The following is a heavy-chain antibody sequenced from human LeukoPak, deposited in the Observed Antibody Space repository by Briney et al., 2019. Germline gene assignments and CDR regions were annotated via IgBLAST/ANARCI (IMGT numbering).Heavy chain of an antibody. D-gene: IGHD1-26*01. CDR3: ARVGGGSYYGGFDY. V-gene: IGHV4-61*05. CDR1: GGSISSSSYY. J-gene: IGHJ4*02. CDR2: IYYSGST. Sequence: PSETLSLTCTVSGGSISSSSYYWGWIRQPPGKGPEWIGYIYYSGSTNYNPSLKSRVTISVDTSKNQFSLKLSSVTAADTAVYYCARVGGGSYYGGFDYWGQGTLVTVSS.